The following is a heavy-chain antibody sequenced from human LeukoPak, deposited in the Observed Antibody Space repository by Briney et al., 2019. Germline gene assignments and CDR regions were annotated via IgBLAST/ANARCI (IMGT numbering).Heavy chain of an antibody. J-gene: IGHJ4*02. CDR3: ARQGYGDWSMGVPYYFDY. D-gene: IGHD4-17*01. Sequence: PSETPSLTCTVSGGSISNNNYYWGWIRQPPGKGLEWIGSIYYSESTYYKPSLKSRVTISVDTSKNQFSLKLNSVTAADTAVYYCARQGYGDWSMGVPYYFDYWGQGTLVTVSS. CDR2: IYYSEST. CDR1: GGSISNNNYY. V-gene: IGHV4-39*01.